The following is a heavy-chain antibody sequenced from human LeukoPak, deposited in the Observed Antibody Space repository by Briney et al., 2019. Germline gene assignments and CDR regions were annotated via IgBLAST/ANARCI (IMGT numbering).Heavy chain of an antibody. CDR3: ARFHMTTETTGDY. Sequence: QSLSFTCTISGDSVSSNCAPWNWIRHSPSRDLEWLGRTYYSSKRYNDYAVSMKSRITINPDTSKNQVSLQLNSVTTADKAVYYCARFHMTTETTGDYWSQGTRDTVPS. D-gene: IGHD4-17*01. J-gene: IGHJ4*02. CDR2: TYYSSKRYN. V-gene: IGHV6-1*01. CDR1: GDSVSSNCAP.